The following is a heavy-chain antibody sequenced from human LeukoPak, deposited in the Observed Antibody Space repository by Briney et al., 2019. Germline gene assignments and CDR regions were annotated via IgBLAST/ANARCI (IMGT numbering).Heavy chain of an antibody. CDR3: ARGIESYYDFWSGYPHYYMDV. CDR1: GYTFTGYY. V-gene: IGHV1-2*02. D-gene: IGHD3-3*01. CDR2: INPNSGGT. Sequence: SVKVSCKASGYTFTGYYMHWVRQAPGQGLEWMGWINPNSGGTNYAQKFQGRVTMTRDTSTSTAYMELSRLRSDDTPVYYCARGIESYYDFWSGYPHYYMDVWGKGTTVTVSS. J-gene: IGHJ6*03.